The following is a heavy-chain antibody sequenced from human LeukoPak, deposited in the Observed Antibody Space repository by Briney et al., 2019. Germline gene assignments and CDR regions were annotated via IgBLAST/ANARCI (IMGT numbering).Heavy chain of an antibody. CDR3: ARLRRANSGYGSVDF. CDR2: IYYTGST. Sequence: SETLSLTCTVSGDSINRSDSYWGWIRQSPGKGLEWIGSIYYTGSTFDEPSLKSRVTISLDTSNNHFSLRVKSVTAADAALYFCARLRRANSGYGSVDFWGQGTLVTVSS. V-gene: IGHV4-39*01. D-gene: IGHD5-12*01. J-gene: IGHJ4*02. CDR1: GDSINRSDSY.